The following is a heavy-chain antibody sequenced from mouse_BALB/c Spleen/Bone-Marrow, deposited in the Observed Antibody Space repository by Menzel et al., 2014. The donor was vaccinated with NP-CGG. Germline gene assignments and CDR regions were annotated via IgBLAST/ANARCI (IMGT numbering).Heavy chain of an antibody. J-gene: IGHJ4*01. CDR3: ARFPMAY. V-gene: IGHV7-3*02. CDR1: GFTFTDYY. Sequence: VQLKESGGGLVQPGGSLRLSCTTSGFTFTDYYMSWVRQPPGKALEWLAFIRNKAYGYTTEYSAYVRGRFNISRDNSQSILYLQMNTLRAENSATYYCARFPMAYWGQGSSVTVSS. CDR2: IRNKAYGYTT.